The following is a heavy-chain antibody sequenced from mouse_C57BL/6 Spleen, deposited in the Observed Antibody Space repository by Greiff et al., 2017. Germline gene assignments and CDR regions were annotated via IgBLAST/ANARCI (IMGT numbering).Heavy chain of an antibody. D-gene: IGHD1-1*01. V-gene: IGHV1-82*01. CDR3: ERAYYLGSSSWYFDV. CDR2: IYPGDGDT. Sequence: VQLQQSGPELVKPGASVKLSCKASGYAFSSSWMNWVKQRPGKGLEWIGRIYPGDGDTNYNGKFKGKATLTADKSSSTAYMQLSSLTSEDSAVYFCERAYYLGSSSWYFDVWGTGTTVTVSS. CDR1: GYAFSSSW. J-gene: IGHJ1*03.